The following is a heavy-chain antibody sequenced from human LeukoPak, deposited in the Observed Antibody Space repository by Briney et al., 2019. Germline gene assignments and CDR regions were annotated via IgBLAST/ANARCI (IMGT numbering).Heavy chain of an antibody. CDR2: IYYSGST. CDR1: GGSISSYY. CDR3: ARSFSRRDILTGYSQPDYFDY. J-gene: IGHJ4*02. Sequence: SETLSPTCTVSGGSISSYYWSWIRQPPGKGLEWIGYIYYSGSTNYNPSLKSRVTISVDTSKNQFSLKLSSVTAADTAVYYCARSFSRRDILTGYSQPDYFDYWGQGTLVTVSS. V-gene: IGHV4-59*08. D-gene: IGHD3-9*01.